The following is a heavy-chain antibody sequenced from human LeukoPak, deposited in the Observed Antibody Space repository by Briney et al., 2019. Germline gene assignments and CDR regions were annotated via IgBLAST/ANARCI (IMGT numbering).Heavy chain of an antibody. Sequence: PSETLSLTCTVSGESISSGGNYWSWLRQHPGKGLECIGYIYYSGSTYYNPSLKSRLTISVDTSKNQFSLKLSSVTAADTAVSYCARWGNSGYASGYFDYWGQGTLVTVSS. CDR3: ARWGNSGYASGYFDY. CDR1: GESISSGGNY. CDR2: IYYSGST. J-gene: IGHJ4*02. D-gene: IGHD5-12*01. V-gene: IGHV4-31*03.